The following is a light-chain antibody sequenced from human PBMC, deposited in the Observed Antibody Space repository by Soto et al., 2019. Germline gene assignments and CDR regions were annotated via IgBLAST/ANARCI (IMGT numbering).Light chain of an antibody. CDR1: SSDVGGYNY. Sequence: QSALTQPASVSGSPGQSITISCTGTSSDVGGYNYVSWYQQHPGKAPKLMIYDVSNRPSGVSNRFSGSKSGNTASLTISGLQAQDEADYDGSSYTSSSTYVVFGGGTQLTVL. CDR3: SSYTSSSTYVV. CDR2: DVS. J-gene: IGLJ2*01. V-gene: IGLV2-14*01.